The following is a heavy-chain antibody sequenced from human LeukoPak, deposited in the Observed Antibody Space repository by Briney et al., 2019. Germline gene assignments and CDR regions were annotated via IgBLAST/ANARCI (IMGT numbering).Heavy chain of an antibody. CDR1: GFTFEDYG. CDR2: INWNGGST. CDR3: ASGQVETMGAFDI. D-gene: IGHD4/OR15-4a*01. V-gene: IGHV3-20*04. J-gene: IGHJ3*02. Sequence: GGSLRLSCAASGFTFEDYGMSWVRQAPGKGLEGVSGINWNGGSTGYEDSVKGRFTISRDNAKTSLYLQMNSLRAEDTAVYYCASGQVETMGAFDIWGQGTMVTVSS.